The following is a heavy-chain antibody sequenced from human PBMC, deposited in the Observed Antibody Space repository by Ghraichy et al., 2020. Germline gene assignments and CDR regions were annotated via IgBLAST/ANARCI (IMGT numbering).Heavy chain of an antibody. CDR1: GGSFSGYY. D-gene: IGHD4-17*01. Sequence: SETLSLTCAVYGGSFSGYYWSWIRQPPGKGLEWIGEINHSGSTNYNPSHKSRVTISVDTSKNQFSLKLSSVTAADTAVYYCARKRPYYGDYLWGQGTLVTVSS. V-gene: IGHV4-34*01. CDR3: ARKRPYYGDYL. J-gene: IGHJ5*02. CDR2: INHSGST.